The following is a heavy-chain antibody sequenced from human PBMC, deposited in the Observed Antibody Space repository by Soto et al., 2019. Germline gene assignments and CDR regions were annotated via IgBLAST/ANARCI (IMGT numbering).Heavy chain of an antibody. CDR1: GFTFSSYS. V-gene: IGHV3-21*04. CDR2: ISSSSSYI. J-gene: IGHJ5*02. Sequence: GGSLRLSCAASGFTFSSYSMNWVRQAPGKGLEWVSSISSSSSYIYYADSVKGRFTISRDNAKNSLYLQMNSLRAEDTAVYYCARDPSRWGRGGASSWPWGQGTLVTVSS. D-gene: IGHD6-13*01. CDR3: ARDPSRWGRGGASSWP.